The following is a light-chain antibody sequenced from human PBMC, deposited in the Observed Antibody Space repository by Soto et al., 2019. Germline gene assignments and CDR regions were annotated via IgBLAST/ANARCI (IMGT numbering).Light chain of an antibody. J-gene: IGKJ5*01. CDR3: QQYDNTGIT. V-gene: IGKV1-33*01. CDR1: QDISEY. Sequence: DIQMTQSPSSLSASVGDRVTITCQASQDISEYLNWYQQKPGKAPKLLIYDASNLETGVLSRFSGSGSGTDFTFTISSLQPEDIATYHCQQYDNTGITFGQGTRLEIK. CDR2: DAS.